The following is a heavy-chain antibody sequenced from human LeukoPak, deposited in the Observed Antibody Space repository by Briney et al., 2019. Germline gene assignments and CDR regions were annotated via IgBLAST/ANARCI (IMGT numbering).Heavy chain of an antibody. CDR1: GVTFSSNG. CDR3: AKDSVGVINH. D-gene: IGHD3-22*01. J-gene: IGHJ4*01. CDR2: ISYDGSNK. V-gene: IGHV3-30*18. Sequence: GGSLRLSCAASGVTFSSNGTYWVCQGPRTGLGRVSVISYDGSNKYYADSVKGRFTISRDNSKNTLYLQMNSLRAEDTAVYYCAKDSVGVINHWGQGTLVTVSS.